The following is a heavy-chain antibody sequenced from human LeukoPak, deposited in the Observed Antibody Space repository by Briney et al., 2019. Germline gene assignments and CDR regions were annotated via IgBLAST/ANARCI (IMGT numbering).Heavy chain of an antibody. D-gene: IGHD5-18*01. CDR3: ASLLQLRADFDY. J-gene: IGHJ4*02. Sequence: GGSLRLSCAASGFTFSSYWMSWVRQAPGKGLEWVANIKQDGSNKYYADSVKGRFTISRDNSKNTLYLQMNSLRAEDTAVYYCASLLQLRADFDYWGQGTLVTVSS. CDR2: IKQDGSNK. V-gene: IGHV3-7*01. CDR1: GFTFSSYW.